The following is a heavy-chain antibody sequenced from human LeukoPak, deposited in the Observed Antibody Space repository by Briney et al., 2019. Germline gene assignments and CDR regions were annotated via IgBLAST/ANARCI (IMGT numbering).Heavy chain of an antibody. CDR2: IGTAGDT. CDR3: ARGGYCSGGSCAGFDY. CDR1: GFTFSSYD. D-gene: IGHD2-15*01. Sequence: GGSLRLSCAASGFTFSSYDMHWVRQATGKGLEWVSAIGTAGDTYYPGSVKGRFTISRENAKNSLYLQMNSLRAGDTAVYYCARGGYCSGGSCAGFDYWGQGTLVTVSS. J-gene: IGHJ4*02. V-gene: IGHV3-13*01.